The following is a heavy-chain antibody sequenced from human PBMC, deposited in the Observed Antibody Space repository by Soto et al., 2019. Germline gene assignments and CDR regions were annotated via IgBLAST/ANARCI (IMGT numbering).Heavy chain of an antibody. V-gene: IGHV4-59*01. CDR2: IYYSGIA. J-gene: IGHJ6*02. CDR1: GGSISPYY. Sequence: QVQLQESGPGLVKPSETLSLTCTVSGGSISPYYWNWIRQPPGKGLEWLGYIYYSGIANYNPSVNSRVTISLDTSKNQFSLKLSSVTAADTAVYYCAREAQDFYYGMDVWGQGTTVTVSS. CDR3: AREAQDFYYGMDV.